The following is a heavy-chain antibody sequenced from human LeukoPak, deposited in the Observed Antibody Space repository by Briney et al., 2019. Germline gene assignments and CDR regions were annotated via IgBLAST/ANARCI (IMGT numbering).Heavy chain of an antibody. Sequence: GGSLRLSCAASGFTFTSYAMSWDRQAPGKGLEWVSAITGSGGSTYYADSVKGRFTISRDNSKNTLYLQINSLTVDDAALYYCARGGVYIGSFFDYWGQGTLVTVSS. J-gene: IGHJ4*02. CDR1: GFTFTSYA. D-gene: IGHD1-26*01. CDR3: ARGGVYIGSFFDY. CDR2: ITGSGGST. V-gene: IGHV3-23*01.